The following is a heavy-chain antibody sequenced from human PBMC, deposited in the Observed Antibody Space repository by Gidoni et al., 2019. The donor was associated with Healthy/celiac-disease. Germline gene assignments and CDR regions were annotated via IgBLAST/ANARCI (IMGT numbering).Heavy chain of an antibody. CDR1: GFTFRSYA. Sequence: EVQLLESGGGFVQPVGSLRLSCAASGFTFRSYAMSWVRQAPGKGLEWVSDISGSGGSTYYADSVKGRFTISRDNSKNTLYLQMNSLRAEDTAVYYCAKVMVKVVGYYYGMDVWCQGTTVTVSS. CDR2: ISGSGGST. J-gene: IGHJ6*02. V-gene: IGHV3-23*01. CDR3: AKVMVKVVGYYYGMDV. D-gene: IGHD2-15*01.